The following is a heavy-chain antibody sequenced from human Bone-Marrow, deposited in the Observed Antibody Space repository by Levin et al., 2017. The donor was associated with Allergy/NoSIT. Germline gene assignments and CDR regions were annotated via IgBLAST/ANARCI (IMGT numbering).Heavy chain of an antibody. CDR2: IYWDDDR. D-gene: IGHD3-16*01. CDR1: GFLLTTSGVG. V-gene: IGHV2-5*02. J-gene: IGHJ3*02. CDR3: AHILITFGGVLRTVAFDM. Sequence: SGPTLVKPTETLALTCTFSGFLLTTSGVGVGWIRQSPGQALEWLAIIYWDDDRRHNPSLRTRPTITKDTSINKVVLIMTNMDPADTATYYCAHILITFGGVLRTVAFDMWGQGTLVTVSS.